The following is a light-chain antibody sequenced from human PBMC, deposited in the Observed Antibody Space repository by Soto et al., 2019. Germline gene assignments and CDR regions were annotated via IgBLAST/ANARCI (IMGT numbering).Light chain of an antibody. V-gene: IGKV1-5*03. Sequence: DIQMTQSTSTLSASVGDRVTITCRASQSISNWLAWYQRKPGKAPKLLIYKASSLESGVPSRFSGSGSGTEFTLTISSLQPDDFATYYCQQYDSYSPWTFGQGTNVEIK. CDR1: QSISNW. J-gene: IGKJ1*01. CDR2: KAS. CDR3: QQYDSYSPWT.